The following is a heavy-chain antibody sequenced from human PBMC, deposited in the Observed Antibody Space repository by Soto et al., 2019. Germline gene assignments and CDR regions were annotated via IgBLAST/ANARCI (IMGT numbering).Heavy chain of an antibody. D-gene: IGHD2-8*01. CDR2: IKPDGSEK. CDR1: GFAFRTYW. V-gene: IGHV3-7*01. J-gene: IGHJ6*02. Sequence: GGSLRLSCSASGFAFRTYWMSWVRQAPGKGLEWEANIKPDGSEKPYADSVKGRFTISRDNAKNSLYLQMSSLRAEDTAVYYCVRRRIMLFAPHLDVWGQGTTVTVSS. CDR3: VRRRIMLFAPHLDV.